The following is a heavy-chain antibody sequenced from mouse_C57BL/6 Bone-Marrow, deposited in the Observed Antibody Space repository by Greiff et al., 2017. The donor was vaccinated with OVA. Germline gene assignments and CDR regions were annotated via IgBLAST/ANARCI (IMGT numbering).Heavy chain of an antibody. CDR2: FYPGSGSI. CDR1: GYTFTEYT. D-gene: IGHD1-1*01. V-gene: IGHV1-62-2*01. J-gene: IGHJ1*03. CDR3: ARTVVASWYFDV. Sequence: QVQLQQSGAELVKPGASVKLSCKASGYTFTEYTIHWVKQRSGQGLEWIGWFYPGSGSIKYNEKFKDKATLTADKSSSTAYMQLSSLTSEDSAVYFCARTVVASWYFDVWGTGTTVTVSS.